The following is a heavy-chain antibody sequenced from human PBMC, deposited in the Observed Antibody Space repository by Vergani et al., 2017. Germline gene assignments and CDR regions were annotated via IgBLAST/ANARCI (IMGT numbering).Heavy chain of an antibody. Sequence: QVQLQESGPGLVKPSQTLSLTCTVSGGSISSGSYYWSWIRQPAGKGLEWIGRIYTRGSTNYNPSLKRRVTISVDTSKNQFSLKLSSVTAAVTAVYYCARHADVAAAGLWGQGTLVTVSS. J-gene: IGHJ4*02. CDR2: IYTRGST. V-gene: IGHV4-61*02. CDR1: GGSISSGSYY. CDR3: ARHADVAAAGL. D-gene: IGHD6-13*01.